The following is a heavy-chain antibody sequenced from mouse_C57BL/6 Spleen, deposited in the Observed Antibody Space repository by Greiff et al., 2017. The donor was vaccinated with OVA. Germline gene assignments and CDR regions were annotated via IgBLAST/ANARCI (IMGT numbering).Heavy chain of an antibody. D-gene: IGHD1-1*01. CDR3: ARVYYYGSSLYFDY. CDR1: GFTFTDYY. V-gene: IGHV7-3*01. Sequence: DVHLVESGGGLVQPGGSLSLSCAASGFTFTDYYMSWVRQPPGKALEWLGFIRNKANGYTTEYSASVKGRFTISRDNSQSILYLQMNALRAEDSATYYCARVYYYGSSLYFDYWGQGTTLTVSS. J-gene: IGHJ2*01. CDR2: IRNKANGYTT.